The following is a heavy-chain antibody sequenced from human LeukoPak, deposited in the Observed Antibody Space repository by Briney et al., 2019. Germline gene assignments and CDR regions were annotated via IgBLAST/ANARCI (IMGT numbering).Heavy chain of an antibody. V-gene: IGHV4-59*01. D-gene: IGHD6-6*01. CDR2: IYYSGST. J-gene: IGHJ4*02. Sequence: SETLSLTCTVSGGSISSYYWSWIRQPPGKGLEWIGYIYYSGSTNYNPSLKSRVTISVDTSKNQFSLKLSSVTAADTAVYYCARLSIAARPAPDYWGQGTLVTVSS. CDR1: GGSISSYY. CDR3: ARLSIAARPAPDY.